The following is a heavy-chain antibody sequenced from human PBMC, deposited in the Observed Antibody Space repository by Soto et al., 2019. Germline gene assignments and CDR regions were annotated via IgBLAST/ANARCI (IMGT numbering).Heavy chain of an antibody. CDR3: ARDPNDSSAYYHHYYYGMDV. CDR1: GYTFTSYG. CDR2: INAGNGNT. Sequence: ASVNVSCKSSGYTFTSYGIHWVRQAPGQRLEWTGWINAGNGNTKYSEKFQGRVTITRDTSASTAYLELSSLRSEDTAVYYCARDPNDSSAYYHHYYYGMDVWGQGPTVTVSS. J-gene: IGHJ6*02. V-gene: IGHV1-3*01. D-gene: IGHD3-22*01.